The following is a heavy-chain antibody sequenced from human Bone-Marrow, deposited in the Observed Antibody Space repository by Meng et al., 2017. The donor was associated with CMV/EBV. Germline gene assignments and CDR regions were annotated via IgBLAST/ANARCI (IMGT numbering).Heavy chain of an antibody. CDR3: ARTQDCSSTSCYLDAFDI. CDR2: IIPIFGTA. Sequence: SVKVSCKASGGTFSSYAISWVRQAPGQGLEWMGGIIPIFGTANYAQKFQGRVTITTDESTSTAYMELSSLRSEDTAVYYCARTQDCSSTSCYLDAFDIWGQGTMVNVPS. D-gene: IGHD2-2*01. V-gene: IGHV1-69*05. CDR1: GGTFSSYA. J-gene: IGHJ3*02.